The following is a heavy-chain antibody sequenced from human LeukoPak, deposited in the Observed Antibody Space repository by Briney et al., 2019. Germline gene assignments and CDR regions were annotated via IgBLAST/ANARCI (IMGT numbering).Heavy chain of an antibody. CDR3: ARGHWGFDY. J-gene: IGHJ4*02. CDR2: LSNTGSDI. D-gene: IGHD7-27*01. V-gene: IGHV3-11*01. Sequence: PGGSLRLSCTAAGFSLSGHYMTWIRQAPGQGLEYLSYLSNTGSDIFYADSVKGRFSISRDNAKNSLFLQLNSLRAEDTAVYYCARGHWGFDYWGQGALVTVSS. CDR1: GFSLSGHY.